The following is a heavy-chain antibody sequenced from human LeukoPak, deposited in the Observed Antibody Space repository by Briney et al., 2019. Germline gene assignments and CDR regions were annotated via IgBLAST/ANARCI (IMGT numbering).Heavy chain of an antibody. V-gene: IGHV1-8*01. CDR2: MNPNSGNT. CDR3: ARGMAGWGYYDSSPKYDAFDI. Sequence: ASVKVSCKASGYTFTSYDINWVRQATGQGLEWMGWMNPNSGNTGYAQRFQGRVTMTRNTSISTAYMELSSLRSEDTAVYYCARGMAGWGYYDSSPKYDAFDIWGQGTMVTVSS. J-gene: IGHJ3*02. D-gene: IGHD3-22*01. CDR1: GYTFTSYD.